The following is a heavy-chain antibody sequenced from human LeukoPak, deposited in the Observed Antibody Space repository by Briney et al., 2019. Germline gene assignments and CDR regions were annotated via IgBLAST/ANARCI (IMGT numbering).Heavy chain of an antibody. CDR3: ARNIVGPRQVDY. J-gene: IGHJ4*02. V-gene: IGHV4-39*07. CDR1: GGSISSSSYY. Sequence: SETLSLTCTVSGGSISSSSYYWGWIRQPPGKGLEWIGSIYYSGSTYYNPSLKSRVTISVDTSKSQFSLKLSSVTAADTAIYYCARNIVGPRQVDYWGQGTLVTVSS. D-gene: IGHD1-26*01. CDR2: IYYSGST.